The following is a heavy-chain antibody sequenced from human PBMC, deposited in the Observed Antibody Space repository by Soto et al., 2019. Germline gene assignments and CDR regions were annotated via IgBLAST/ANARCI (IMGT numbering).Heavy chain of an antibody. D-gene: IGHD4-17*01. V-gene: IGHV1-46*01. J-gene: IGHJ3*02. Sequence: ASVKVSRKASGYTFTSYYMHWLRQAPGQGLEWMGIINPSGGSTSYAQKFQGRVTMTRDTSTSTVYMELSSLRSEDTAVYYCANSGDYQAFDIWGQGTMVTVSS. CDR1: GYTFTSYY. CDR3: ANSGDYQAFDI. CDR2: INPSGGST.